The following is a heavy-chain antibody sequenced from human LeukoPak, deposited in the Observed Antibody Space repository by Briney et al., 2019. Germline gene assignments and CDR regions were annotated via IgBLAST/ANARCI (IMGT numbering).Heavy chain of an antibody. CDR2: TNHSGST. J-gene: IGHJ2*01. CDR1: GFTFSSYT. Sequence: GSLRLSCAASGFTFSSYTMNWVRQPPGKGLEWIGETNHSGSTNYNPSLKSRVSISVVTSKNQFSLKLSSVTAADTAVYYCARQREGYFDLWGRGTRVTVSS. CDR3: ARQREGYFDL. V-gene: IGHV4-34*01.